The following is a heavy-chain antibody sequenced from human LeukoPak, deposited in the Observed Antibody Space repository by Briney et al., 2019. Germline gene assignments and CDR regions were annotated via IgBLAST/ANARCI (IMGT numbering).Heavy chain of an antibody. Sequence: GGSLRLSCSASGLTVTNAWMNWVRQAPGEGLDWVGRIASKTDGGATDYATPVKGRFTISRDDSKNTLNLQMNSLKTEDTAVYYCTTGIRGDWGQGTLVTVSS. CDR3: TTGIRGD. D-gene: IGHD3-10*01. CDR2: IASKTDGGAT. V-gene: IGHV3-15*07. CDR1: GLTVTNAW. J-gene: IGHJ4*02.